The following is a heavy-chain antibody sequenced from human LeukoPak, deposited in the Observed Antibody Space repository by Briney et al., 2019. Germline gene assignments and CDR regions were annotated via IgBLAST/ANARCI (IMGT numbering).Heavy chain of an antibody. Sequence: PGGSLRLSCTASGFNFGTDWMRWVRQSPEKGLGFLANIKYDDTVKNYVGSVKGRFTISRDNPRNSLYLQMDSLRAEDTALYYRARDRGSSAFDYWGQGALVTVSS. CDR2: IKYDDTVK. V-gene: IGHV3-7*01. D-gene: IGHD6-25*01. J-gene: IGHJ4*02. CDR3: ARDRGSSAFDY. CDR1: GFNFGTDW.